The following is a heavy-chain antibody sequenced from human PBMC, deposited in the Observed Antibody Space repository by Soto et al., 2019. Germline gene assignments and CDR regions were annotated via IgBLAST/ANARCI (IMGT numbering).Heavy chain of an antibody. CDR3: ARDLLRGEAAAAKRDEVVDY. V-gene: IGHV1-69*12. D-gene: IGHD6-13*01. Sequence: QVQLVQSGAEVKKPGSSVKVSCKASGGTFSSYAISWVRQAPGQGLEWMGGIIPIFGTANYAQKFQGRVTITADESTRTASMELSSLRSEDTAVYYCARDLLRGEAAAAKRDEVVDYWGQGTLVTVSS. CDR1: GGTFSSYA. CDR2: IIPIFGTA. J-gene: IGHJ4*02.